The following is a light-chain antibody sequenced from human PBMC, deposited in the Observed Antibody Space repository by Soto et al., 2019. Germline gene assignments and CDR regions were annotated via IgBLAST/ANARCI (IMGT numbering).Light chain of an antibody. J-gene: IGKJ1*01. CDR1: QSISSW. V-gene: IGKV1-5*03. CDR3: QQYNSYPRT. CDR2: KAS. Sequence: DIQMTQSPSTLSASEGDRVTITCRASQSISSWLAWYQQKPGKAPKLLIYKASSLESGVPSRFSGSGSGTDFTRTISSLQPDDVATYYCQQYNSYPRTFGQGTKVEIK.